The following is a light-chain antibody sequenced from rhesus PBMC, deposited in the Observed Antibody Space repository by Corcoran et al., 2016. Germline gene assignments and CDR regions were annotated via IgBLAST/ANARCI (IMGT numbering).Light chain of an antibody. CDR2: ATS. J-gene: IGKJ2*01. CDR1: QGISNW. CDR3: QQYNSDPHS. Sequence: DIQMTQSPSSLSASVGDRVTITCQASQGISNWLAWYKQKPGKAPKLLIYATSSLQRGVPSRFSGSGSGTECTLTISSLQPEDFATYYCQQYNSDPHSFGQGNKVEIK. V-gene: IGKV1-18*01.